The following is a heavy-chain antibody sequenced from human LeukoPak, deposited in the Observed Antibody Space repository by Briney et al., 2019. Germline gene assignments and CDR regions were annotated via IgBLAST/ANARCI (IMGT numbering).Heavy chain of an antibody. D-gene: IGHD3-10*01. V-gene: IGHV3-66*01. Sequence: GGSLRLSCAASGFTFSSNCMSWVRQAPGKGLEWVSVIYSGGSTYYADSVKGRFTISRDNSKNTLYLQMNSLRAEDTAVYYCAREVRTMVRGVINNWFDPWGQGTLVTVSS. CDR2: IYSGGST. CDR3: AREVRTMVRGVINNWFDP. J-gene: IGHJ5*02. CDR1: GFTFSSNC.